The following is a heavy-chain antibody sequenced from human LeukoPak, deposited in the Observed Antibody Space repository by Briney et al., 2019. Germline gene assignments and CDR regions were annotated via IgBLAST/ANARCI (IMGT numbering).Heavy chain of an antibody. CDR3: AKDLGSVVTPPSLDF. Sequence: GGSLRLSCAASGFTFSSYAMHWVRQAPGKGLEWVAVISYDGSNKYYVDSVKGRFTISRDNSKNTLYLQMSSLRAEDTAVYYCAKDLGSVVTPPSLDFWGQGTLVTVSS. V-gene: IGHV3-30-3*01. J-gene: IGHJ4*02. CDR2: ISYDGSNK. CDR1: GFTFSSYA. D-gene: IGHD4-23*01.